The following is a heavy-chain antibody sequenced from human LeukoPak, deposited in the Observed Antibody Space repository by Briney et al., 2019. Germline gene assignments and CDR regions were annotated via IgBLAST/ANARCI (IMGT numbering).Heavy chain of an antibody. D-gene: IGHD5-18*01. V-gene: IGHV1-8*01. CDR3: AKDLAPYSSGNPFDY. J-gene: IGHJ4*02. CDR2: MNPNSGNT. CDR1: GYTFTSYD. Sequence: GASVKVSCKASGYTFTSYDINWVRRATGQGLEWMGWMNPNSGNTGYAQKFQGRVTMTRNTSISTAYMELSSLRSEDTAVYYCAKDLAPYSSGNPFDYWGQGTLVTVSS.